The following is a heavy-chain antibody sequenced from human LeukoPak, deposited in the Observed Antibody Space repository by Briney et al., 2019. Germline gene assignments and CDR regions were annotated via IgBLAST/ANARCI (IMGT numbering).Heavy chain of an antibody. CDR3: TRTMGYRPVAGLKEKWFDP. J-gene: IGHJ5*02. V-gene: IGHV1-46*01. D-gene: IGHD6-19*01. CDR2: INPLRGIT. CDR1: GYALTDYY. Sequence: ASVKVSCKTSGYALTDYYVHWVRQAPGLGLEWMGIINPLRGITIYAQKFQGRVTMTTDTSTSTVYMDLSSLTSADTAVYYCTRTMGYRPVAGLKEKWFDPWGQGTLVTVSS.